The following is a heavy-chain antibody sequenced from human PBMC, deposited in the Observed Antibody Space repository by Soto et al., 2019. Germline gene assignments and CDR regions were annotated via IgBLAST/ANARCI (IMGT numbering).Heavy chain of an antibody. J-gene: IGHJ6*02. CDR3: AAAGPTDVYYYYGMDV. D-gene: IGHD3-10*02. CDR2: IYPGDSDT. Sequence: LGESLKISCKGSGYSFTSYWIGWVRQMPGKGLEWMGIIYPGDSDTRYSPSFQGQVTISADKSICTAYLQWSSLKASDTAMYYCAAAGPTDVYYYYGMDVWGQGTTGTVSS. V-gene: IGHV5-51*01. CDR1: GYSFTSYW.